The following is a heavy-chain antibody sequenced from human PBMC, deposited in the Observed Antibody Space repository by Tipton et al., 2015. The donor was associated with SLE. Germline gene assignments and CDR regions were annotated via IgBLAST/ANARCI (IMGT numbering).Heavy chain of an antibody. J-gene: IGHJ4*02. CDR2: ISYSGST. Sequence: TLSLTCTVSGGSISSSSYYWGWIRQYPGKGLEWIGYISYSGSTNYNSSLKSRLTISVDTSKNQFSLKLSSVTAADTAVYYCARDEYRYDGTGYHLLGHFDYWGQGTLVTVSS. V-gene: IGHV4-31*03. CDR1: GGSISSSSYY. CDR3: ARDEYRYDGTGYHLLGHFDY. D-gene: IGHD3-22*01.